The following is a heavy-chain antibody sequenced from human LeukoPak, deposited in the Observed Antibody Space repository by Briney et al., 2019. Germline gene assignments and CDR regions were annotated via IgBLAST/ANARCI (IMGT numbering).Heavy chain of an antibody. J-gene: IGHJ4*02. CDR2: IYSADNT. V-gene: IGHV3-53*01. Sequence: GGSLRLSCAASGFTVSSNYMSWVRQAPGKGLEWVSVIYSADNTYYADSVKGRLTISSDNAKNSLYLQMNSLRAEDTAVYYCARGGWGSGWYFDYWGQGTLVTVSS. CDR1: GFTVSSNY. CDR3: ARGGWGSGWYFDY. D-gene: IGHD6-13*01.